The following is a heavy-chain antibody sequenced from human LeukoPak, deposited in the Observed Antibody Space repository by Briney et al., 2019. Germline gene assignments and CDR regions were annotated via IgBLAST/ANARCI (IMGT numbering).Heavy chain of an antibody. CDR3: AKGGHYYDSSGYSLDY. D-gene: IGHD3-22*01. J-gene: IGHJ4*02. CDR1: GFTFDDYA. Sequence: GGSLRLSCAASGFTFDDYAMHWVRQAPGKGLEWVSGISWNSGSIGYADSVKGRFTISRDNAKNSLYLQMNSLRAEDTALYYCAKGGHYYDSSGYSLDYWGQGTLVTVSS. V-gene: IGHV3-9*01. CDR2: ISWNSGSI.